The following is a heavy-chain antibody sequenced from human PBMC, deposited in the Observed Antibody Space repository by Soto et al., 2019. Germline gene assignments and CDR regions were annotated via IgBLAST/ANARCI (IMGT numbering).Heavy chain of an antibody. D-gene: IGHD3-10*01. CDR2: IIPIFGTA. CDR1: VGTFSSYA. Sequence: QVQLVQSGAAVKKPGSSVKVSCKASVGTFSSYAISWVRHAPGQRLALMGVIIPIFGTANYAQKFQGRVTITADESTSTAYMELSSLSSEDTAVYYCASGGKALWFVELSNYWGQGTLVTVSS. V-gene: IGHV1-69*01. CDR3: ASGGKALWFVELSNY. J-gene: IGHJ4*02.